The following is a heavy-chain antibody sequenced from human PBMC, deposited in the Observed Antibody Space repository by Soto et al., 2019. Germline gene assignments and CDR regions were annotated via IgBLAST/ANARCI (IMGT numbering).Heavy chain of an antibody. D-gene: IGHD3-22*01. J-gene: IGHJ5*02. CDR2: IRSKAYGGTT. Sequence: PGGSLRLSCTASGFTFGDYAMSWFRQAPGKGLGWVGFIRSKAYGGTTEYAASVKGRFTISRDDSKSIAYLQMNSLKTEDTAVYYCTRANTMIVVVILGDAWFDPWGQGTLVNVSS. CDR1: GFTFGDYA. V-gene: IGHV3-49*03. CDR3: TRANTMIVVVILGDAWFDP.